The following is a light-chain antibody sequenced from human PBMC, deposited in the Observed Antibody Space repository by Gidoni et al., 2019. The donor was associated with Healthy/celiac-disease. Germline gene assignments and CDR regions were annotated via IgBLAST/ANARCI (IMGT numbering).Light chain of an antibody. V-gene: IGLV1-40*01. CDR1: SSNSGAGYD. CDR3: QSYDSSLSGLYV. Sequence: QSVLTQPPSVSGAPGQRVTIPCTRSSSNSGAGYDVHWYQQLPGTAPKLLIYGNSNRPSGVPDRFSGSKSGTSASLAITGLQAEDEADYYCQSYDSSLSGLYVFGTGTKVTVL. CDR2: GNS. J-gene: IGLJ1*01.